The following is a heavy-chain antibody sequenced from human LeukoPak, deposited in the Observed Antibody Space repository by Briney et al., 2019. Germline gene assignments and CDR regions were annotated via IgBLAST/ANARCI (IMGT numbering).Heavy chain of an antibody. J-gene: IGHJ4*02. D-gene: IGHD6-13*01. Sequence: PGGSLRLSCAASGFTFSSYGMHWVRQAPGKGLEWVAFIRYDGSNKYYADPVKGRFTISRDNSKNTLYLQMNSLRAEDTAVYYCAKDSFIGSWYGGFDYWGQGTLVTVSS. CDR1: GFTFSSYG. CDR2: IRYDGSNK. V-gene: IGHV3-30*02. CDR3: AKDSFIGSWYGGFDY.